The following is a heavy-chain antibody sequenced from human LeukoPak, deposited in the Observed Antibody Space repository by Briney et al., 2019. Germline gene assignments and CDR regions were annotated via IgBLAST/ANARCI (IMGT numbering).Heavy chain of an antibody. Sequence: GGSLRLSCAASGFTFSSYEMNWVRQAPGKWLEWVSYISSSGSTIYYADSVKGRFTISRDNAKNSLYLQMNSLRAEDTAVYYCARDYYDSSGYYYFDYWGQGTLVTVSS. J-gene: IGHJ4*02. CDR3: ARDYYDSSGYYYFDY. CDR2: ISSSGSTI. D-gene: IGHD3-22*01. V-gene: IGHV3-48*03. CDR1: GFTFSSYE.